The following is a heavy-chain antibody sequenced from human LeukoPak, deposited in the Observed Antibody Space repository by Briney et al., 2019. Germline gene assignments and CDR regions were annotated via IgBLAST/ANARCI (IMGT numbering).Heavy chain of an antibody. D-gene: IGHD1-26*01. Sequence: ASVKVSCKASGYTFTSYYMHWVRQAPGQGLEWMGIINPSGGSTSYAQKFQGRVTMTRNTSISTAYMELSSLRSEDTAVYYCARVIVGATTWDAFDIWGQGTMVTVSS. J-gene: IGHJ3*02. CDR3: ARVIVGATTWDAFDI. CDR2: INPSGGST. CDR1: GYTFTSYY. V-gene: IGHV1-46*01.